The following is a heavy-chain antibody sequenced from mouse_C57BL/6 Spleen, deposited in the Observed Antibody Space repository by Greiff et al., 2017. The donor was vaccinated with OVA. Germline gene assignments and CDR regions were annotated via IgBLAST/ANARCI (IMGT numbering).Heavy chain of an antibody. V-gene: IGHV1-61*01. CDR1: GYTFTSYW. D-gene: IGHD2-5*01. CDR2: IYPSDSET. Sequence: VKLQQPGAELVRPGSSVKLSCKASGYTFTSYWMDWVKQRPGQGLEWIGNIYPSDSETHYNQKFKDKATLTVDKSSSTAYMQLSSLTSEDSAVYYCARPYYSNGGFAYWGQGTLVTVSA. CDR3: ARPYYSNGGFAY. J-gene: IGHJ3*01.